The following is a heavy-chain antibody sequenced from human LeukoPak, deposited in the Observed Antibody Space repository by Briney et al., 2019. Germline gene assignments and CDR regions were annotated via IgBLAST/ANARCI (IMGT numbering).Heavy chain of an antibody. CDR1: GGSVSSSSYY. Sequence: PSETLSLTCTVPGGSVSSSSYYWGWVRHSPGNGLEWIGSISYSGTNYNNPSLKSRVSISIETSKNQFSVKLTSVTAADTAMYYCASLGTLRSWGQGTLVTVSS. CDR3: ASLGTLRS. V-gene: IGHV4-39*01. D-gene: IGHD7-27*01. J-gene: IGHJ5*02. CDR2: ISYSGTN.